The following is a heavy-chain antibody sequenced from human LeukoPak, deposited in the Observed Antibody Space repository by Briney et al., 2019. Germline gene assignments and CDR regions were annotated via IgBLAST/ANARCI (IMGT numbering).Heavy chain of an antibody. CDR2: ISSSSYI. J-gene: IGHJ6*03. CDR3: ARSELGHNYYYMDV. D-gene: IGHD3-10*01. CDR1: GFTFSSYS. Sequence: PGGSLRLSCAASGFTFSSYSMNWVRQAPGKGLEWVSSISSSSYIYYADSVKGRFTISRDNAKKSLYLQMNSLRVEDTAVYYCARSELGHNYYYMDVWGKGTTVTISS. V-gene: IGHV3-21*01.